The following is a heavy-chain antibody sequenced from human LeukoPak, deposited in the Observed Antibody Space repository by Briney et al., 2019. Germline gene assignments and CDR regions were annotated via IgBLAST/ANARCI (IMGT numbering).Heavy chain of an antibody. Sequence: PGGSLRLSCAASGFTVSSNYMSWVRQAPGKGLEWVSVIYSGGSTYYADSVKGRFTISRDDSKNTLYLQMNSLRAEDTAVYYCARDSDYWFDYWGQGTLVTVSS. CDR1: GFTVSSNY. D-gene: IGHD4-17*01. CDR2: IYSGGST. CDR3: ARDSDYWFDY. J-gene: IGHJ4*02. V-gene: IGHV3-66*01.